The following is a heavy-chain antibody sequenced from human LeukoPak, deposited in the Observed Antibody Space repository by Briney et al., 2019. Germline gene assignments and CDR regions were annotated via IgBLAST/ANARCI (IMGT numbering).Heavy chain of an antibody. CDR3: AKDLRLSVGTSPFDY. J-gene: IGHJ4*02. CDR1: GFTFSYYG. Sequence: GGFLRLSCAASGFTFSYYGMHWVRQAPGKGLEWVAFIRSDGSNKYYADSVKGRFTISGDNSKNTLYLQMNSLRADDTALYYCAKDLRLSVGTSPFDYWGQGTLVTVSS. CDR2: IRSDGSNK. D-gene: IGHD4-23*01. V-gene: IGHV3-30*02.